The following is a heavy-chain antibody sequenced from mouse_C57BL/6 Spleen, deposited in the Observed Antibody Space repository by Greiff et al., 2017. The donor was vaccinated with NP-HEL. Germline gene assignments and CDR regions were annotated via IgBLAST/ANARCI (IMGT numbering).Heavy chain of an antibody. J-gene: IGHJ4*01. Sequence: VKLVESGPELVKPGASVKLSCKASGYTFTSYDINWVKQRPGQGLEWIGWIYPRDGSTKYNEKFKGKATLTVDTSSSTAYMELHSLTSEDSAVYFCVGKGYAMDYWGQGTSVTVSS. CDR3: VGKGYAMDY. CDR1: GYTFTSYD. V-gene: IGHV1-85*01. CDR2: IYPRDGST. D-gene: IGHD1-3*01.